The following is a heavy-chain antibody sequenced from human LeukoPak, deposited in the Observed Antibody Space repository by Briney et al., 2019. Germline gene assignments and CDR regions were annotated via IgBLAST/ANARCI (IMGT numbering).Heavy chain of an antibody. D-gene: IGHD2-21*01. CDR2: IDERGSNA. Sequence: PGGSLRLFCAASGFTFSNHWMHWVRHAPGKGLVWVSGIDERGSNAMYADSVKGRFSISRDNDKNTVNLQMNSLRAEDTGVYYCIRDEALWRLDYWGQGTLVTVSS. J-gene: IGHJ4*02. CDR3: IRDEALWRLDY. CDR1: GFTFSNHW. V-gene: IGHV3-74*03.